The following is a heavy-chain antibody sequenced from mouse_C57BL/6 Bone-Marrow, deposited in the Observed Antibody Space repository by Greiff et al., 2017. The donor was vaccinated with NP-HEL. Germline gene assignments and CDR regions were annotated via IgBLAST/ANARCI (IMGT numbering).Heavy chain of an antibody. CDR2: ISDGGSYT. Sequence: EVQVVESGGGLVKPGGSLKLSCAASGFTFSSYAMSWVRQTPEKRLEWVATISDGGSYTYYPDNVKGRFTISRDNAKNNLYLQMSHLKSEDTAMYYCARDLPAWFAYWGQGTLVTVSA. CDR1: GFTFSSYA. CDR3: ARDLPAWFAY. J-gene: IGHJ3*01. V-gene: IGHV5-4*01.